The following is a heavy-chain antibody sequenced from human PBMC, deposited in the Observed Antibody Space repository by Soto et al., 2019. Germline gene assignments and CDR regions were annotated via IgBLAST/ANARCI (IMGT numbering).Heavy chain of an antibody. Sequence: PSETLSLTCTVSGGSISSYYWSWIRQPPGKELQYIGYIYYSGSTNYNPSLKSRVTISDDTSTNQFSLTLSSVTAADTAVYYCVICWLQRQRYVMDVRGPGTTVTGSS. CDR3: VICWLQRQRYVMDV. D-gene: IGHD6-25*01. CDR1: GGSISSYY. V-gene: IGHV4-59*08. CDR2: IYYSGST. J-gene: IGHJ6*02.